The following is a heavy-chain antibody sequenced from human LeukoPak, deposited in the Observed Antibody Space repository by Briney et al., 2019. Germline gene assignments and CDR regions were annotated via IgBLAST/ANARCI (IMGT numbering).Heavy chain of an antibody. V-gene: IGHV1-2*02. CDR1: KNMFTGYF. CDR3: AAQCNDDFCYKRDYMDV. J-gene: IGHJ6*03. D-gene: IGHD2-2*02. Sequence: ASVKVSCKTSKNMFTGYFMHWVRQAPGQGLEWIVWINPNSGGTLFARRFQGRVTMTRDTSIGATYMELSRLTSDDTALYYCAAQCNDDFCYKRDYMDVWGKGTMVIVSS. CDR2: INPNSGGT.